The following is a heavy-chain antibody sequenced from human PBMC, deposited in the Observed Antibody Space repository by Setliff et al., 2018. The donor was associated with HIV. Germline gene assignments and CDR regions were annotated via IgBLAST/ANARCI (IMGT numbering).Heavy chain of an antibody. J-gene: IGHJ4*02. V-gene: IGHV4-4*08. D-gene: IGHD3-10*01. Sequence: PSETLSLTCTVSGGSISSYYWSWIRQPPGKGLEWIGYIYTSGSTNYNPSLKSRVTISVDTSKNQFSLRLTSVTAADTAVYYCARNTRAGDFDYWGQGTLVTVSS. CDR3: ARNTRAGDFDY. CDR1: GGSISSYY. CDR2: IYTSGST.